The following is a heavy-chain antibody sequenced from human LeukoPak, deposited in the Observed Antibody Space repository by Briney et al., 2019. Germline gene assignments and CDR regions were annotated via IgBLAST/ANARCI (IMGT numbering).Heavy chain of an antibody. Sequence: GESLKISCQGSGYSFTSYWIGWVRQMPGKGLEWMGIIYPGDSDTRYSPSFQGQVTISADKSISTAYLQWSSLKASDTAMYYCARHPPSSVRPFDYWGQGTLVTVSS. V-gene: IGHV5-51*01. CDR3: ARHPPSSVRPFDY. CDR1: GYSFTSYW. CDR2: IYPGDSDT. J-gene: IGHJ4*02.